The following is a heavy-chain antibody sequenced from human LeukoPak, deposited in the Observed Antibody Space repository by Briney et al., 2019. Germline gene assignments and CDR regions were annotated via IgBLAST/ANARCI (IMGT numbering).Heavy chain of an antibody. J-gene: IGHJ2*01. CDR1: GGSFSGYY. Sequence: SETLSLTCAVYGGSFSGYYWSWIRQPPGKGLEWIGEINHSGSTNYNPSFKSRVTISVDTSKNQFSLKLSSVTAADTAVYYCARGRGHGSGSYYNPRYWYFDLWGRGTLVTVSS. D-gene: IGHD3-10*01. CDR2: INHSGST. V-gene: IGHV4-34*01. CDR3: ARGRGHGSGSYYNPRYWYFDL.